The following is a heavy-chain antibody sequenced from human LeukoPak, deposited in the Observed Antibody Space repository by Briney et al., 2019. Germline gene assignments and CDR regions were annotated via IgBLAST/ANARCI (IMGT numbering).Heavy chain of an antibody. V-gene: IGHV3-48*01. D-gene: IGHD3-16*02. Sequence: PGGSLRLSCAASGFTFSSYSMNWVRQAPGKGLEWVSYISSSSSTIYYADSVKGRFTISRDNAKNSLYLQMNSLRAEDTAVYYCARALYYDYVWGSYRHPYYFDYWGQGTLVTVSS. CDR1: GFTFSSYS. CDR2: ISSSSSTI. J-gene: IGHJ4*02. CDR3: ARALYYDYVWGSYRHPYYFDY.